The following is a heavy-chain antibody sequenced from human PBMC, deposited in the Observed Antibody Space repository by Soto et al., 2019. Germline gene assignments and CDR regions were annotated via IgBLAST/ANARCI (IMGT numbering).Heavy chain of an antibody. V-gene: IGHV1-18*04. D-gene: IGHD2-2*01. Sequence: ASVKVSCKASGYTFTSCGISWVRQAPGQGLEWMGWISAYNGNTNYAQKLQGRVTMTTDTSTSTAYMELRSLRSDDTAVYYCARGCSSTSCYAYYYYYYGMDVWGQGTTVTVSS. CDR3: ARGCSSTSCYAYYYYYYGMDV. CDR2: ISAYNGNT. J-gene: IGHJ6*02. CDR1: GYTFTSCG.